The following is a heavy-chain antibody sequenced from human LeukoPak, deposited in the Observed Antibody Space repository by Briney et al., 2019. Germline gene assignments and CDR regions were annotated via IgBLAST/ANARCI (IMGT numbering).Heavy chain of an antibody. D-gene: IGHD2-2*01. Sequence: PGRSLRLSCAASGFTFSSYGMHWVRQAPGKGLEWVAVISSDGSREYYADSVKGRFTISRDNAKNSLYLQMNSLRAEDTAVYYCARNLPAADYWGQGTLVTVSS. J-gene: IGHJ4*02. CDR3: ARNLPAADY. V-gene: IGHV3-30*03. CDR2: ISSDGSRE. CDR1: GFTFSSYG.